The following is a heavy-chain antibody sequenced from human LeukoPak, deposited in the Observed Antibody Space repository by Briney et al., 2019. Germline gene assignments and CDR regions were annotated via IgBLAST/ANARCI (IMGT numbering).Heavy chain of an antibody. CDR2: INPGGGNT. CDR3: ARIRDGYNDAYDI. V-gene: IGHV1-46*01. J-gene: IGHJ3*02. CDR1: GYTFTKSY. D-gene: IGHD5-24*01. Sequence: ASVKVSCKASGYTFTKSYIHWVRQAPGQRLEWMGLINPGGGNTDYAQNFQGRLTMTSDTSARTAYMELSSLRSDDTAVYYCARIRDGYNDAYDIWGQGTLVTVPS.